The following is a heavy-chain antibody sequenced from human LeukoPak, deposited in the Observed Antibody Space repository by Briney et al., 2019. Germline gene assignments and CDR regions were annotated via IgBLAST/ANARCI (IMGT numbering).Heavy chain of an antibody. CDR3: ARIGLSDDSFGYYYFGY. V-gene: IGHV4-39*01. J-gene: IGHJ4*02. CDR1: GGSISSSSYY. D-gene: IGHD3-22*01. CDR2: IYYSGTT. Sequence: SETLSLTCTVSGGSISSSSYYWGWIRQPPGKGLEWIGSIYYSGTTYYNASLQSRVTISVDTSKSQFSLKLSSVTAADTAVYYCARIGLSDDSFGYYYFGYWGLGTLVTVSS.